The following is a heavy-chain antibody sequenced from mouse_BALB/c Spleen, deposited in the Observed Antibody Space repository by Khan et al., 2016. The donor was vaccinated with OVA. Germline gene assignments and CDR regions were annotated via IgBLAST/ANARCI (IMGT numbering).Heavy chain of an antibody. V-gene: IGHV3-2*02. CDR3: ARGNYYGYYFDY. D-gene: IGHD1-1*01. Sequence: EVQLQQSGPGLVKPSQSLSLTCTVTGYSITSGYAWNWIRQFPGNKLEWMGYISYSGVTSYPPSLKSRISIHRDTSKNQFFLQLNSVTTEDTATYYCARGNYYGYYFDYWGQGTTLTVSS. CDR1: GYSITSGYA. J-gene: IGHJ2*01. CDR2: ISYSGVT.